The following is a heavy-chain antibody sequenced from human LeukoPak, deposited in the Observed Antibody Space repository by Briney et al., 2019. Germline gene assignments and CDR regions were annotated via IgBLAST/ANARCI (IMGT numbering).Heavy chain of an antibody. V-gene: IGHV4-28*01. Sequence: PSDTLSLTCAVSGYSISSDNWWGWIRQPPGKGLEWIGYIHYSGITYYSPSLKSRVTLSVDTSKNQFSLRLSSVTAVDTAVYYRARKPNAVYWFDPWGQGTLVTVSS. CDR1: GYSISSDNW. J-gene: IGHJ5*02. D-gene: IGHD4/OR15-4a*01. CDR2: IHYSGIT. CDR3: ARKPNAVYWFDP.